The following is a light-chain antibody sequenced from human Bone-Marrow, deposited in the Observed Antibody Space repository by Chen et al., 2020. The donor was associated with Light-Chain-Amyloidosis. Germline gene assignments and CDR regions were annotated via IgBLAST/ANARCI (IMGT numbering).Light chain of an antibody. CDR2: GAS. J-gene: IGKJ4*01. CDR3: QQYNNWPPLA. Sequence: EIVMTQSPATLSVSPGERATLSCRASQSVSSNLAWYQQKPGQAPRLLIYGASTRANGIPARFSGSGSGTEFTLTISSLQSEDVAVYYCQQYNNWPPLAFGGGTKVEIK. V-gene: IGKV3-15*01. CDR1: QSVSSN.